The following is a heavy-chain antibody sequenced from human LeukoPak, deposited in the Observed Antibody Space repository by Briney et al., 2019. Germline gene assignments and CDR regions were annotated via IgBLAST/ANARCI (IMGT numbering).Heavy chain of an antibody. J-gene: IGHJ4*02. D-gene: IGHD1-1*01. V-gene: IGHV1-24*01. Sequence: GASVKVSCKVSGYTLTELSMHWVRQAPGKGLEWMGGFDPEDGETIYAQKFQGRVTITADESTSTAYMELSSLRSEDTAVYYCAREGSGERWGQGTLVTVSS. CDR2: FDPEDGET. CDR1: GYTLTELS. CDR3: AREGSGER.